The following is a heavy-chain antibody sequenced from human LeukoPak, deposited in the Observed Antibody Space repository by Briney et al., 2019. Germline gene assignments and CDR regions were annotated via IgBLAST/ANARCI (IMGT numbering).Heavy chain of an antibody. CDR1: GFTFSSYS. CDR3: ARDGSGWTLYYFDY. J-gene: IGHJ4*02. D-gene: IGHD6-19*01. CDR2: ISSSSSYI. Sequence: GGSLRLSCAASGFTFSSYSMNWVRQAPGEGLEWVSSISSSSSYIYYADSVKGRFTISRDNAKNSLYLQMNSLRAEDTAVYYCARDGSGWTLYYFDYWGQGTLVTVSS. V-gene: IGHV3-21*01.